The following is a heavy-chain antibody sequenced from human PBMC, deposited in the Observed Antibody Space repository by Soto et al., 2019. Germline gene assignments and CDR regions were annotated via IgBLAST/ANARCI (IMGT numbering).Heavy chain of an antibody. CDR2: IYYSGST. Sequence: PSETLSLTCTVSGGSTSSSSYYWGWIRQPPGKGLEWIGYIYYSGSTNYNPSLKSRVTISVDTSKNQFSLKLSSVTAADTAVYYCAGTRITIFGVSAENWFDPWGQGTLVTVSS. CDR1: GGSTSSSSYY. CDR3: AGTRITIFGVSAENWFDP. V-gene: IGHV4-61*05. D-gene: IGHD3-3*01. J-gene: IGHJ5*02.